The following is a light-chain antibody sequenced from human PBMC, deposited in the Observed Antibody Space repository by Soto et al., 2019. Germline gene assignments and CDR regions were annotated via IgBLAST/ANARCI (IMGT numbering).Light chain of an antibody. CDR1: QSVSSNY. CDR3: QQYGSSSWT. J-gene: IGKJ1*01. CDR2: GAS. V-gene: IGKV3-20*01. Sequence: EVVLTQAPGTLYLSPGERATLSCRASQSVSSNYLSWYQQKAGQAPRLLISGASSRATGIPDRFSGSGSGTDFTLTISRLEPEDFAVYYCQQYGSSSWTFGQGTKVDIK.